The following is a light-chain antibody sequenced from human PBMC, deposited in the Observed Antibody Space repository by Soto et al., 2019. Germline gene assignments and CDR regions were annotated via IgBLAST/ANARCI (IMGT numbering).Light chain of an antibody. CDR3: SSCAGSTYV. J-gene: IGLJ1*01. V-gene: IGLV2-8*01. CDR2: EDS. Sequence: QSVLTQPPSASGSPGQSVTISCTGTSSDVGGYNYVSWYQQHPGKAPKLMIYEDSKRPSGVPDRFSGSKSGNTASLTVSGLQAEDEADYYCSSCAGSTYVFGTGTKVTVL. CDR1: SSDVGGYNY.